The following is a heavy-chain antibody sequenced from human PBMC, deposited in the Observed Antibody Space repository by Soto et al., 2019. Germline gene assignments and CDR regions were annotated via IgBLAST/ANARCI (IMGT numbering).Heavy chain of an antibody. J-gene: IGHJ5*02. Sequence: SETLSLTCTVSGDSVSSASYYWTWIRQPPGKGLEWIGYISYSGSTNYNPSLKSRVTISLDTSKKQFSLKLRSVTAADTAVYYCVRDGTKALRDWFDPWVQGISVTVS. CDR2: ISYSGST. V-gene: IGHV4-61*01. CDR1: GDSVSSASYY. CDR3: VRDGTKALRDWFDP. D-gene: IGHD1-1*01.